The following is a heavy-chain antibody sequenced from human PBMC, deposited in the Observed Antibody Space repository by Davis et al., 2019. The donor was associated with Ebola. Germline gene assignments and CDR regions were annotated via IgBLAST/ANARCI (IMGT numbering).Heavy chain of an antibody. J-gene: IGHJ6*04. V-gene: IGHV4-59*12. CDR2: IYYSGST. CDR1: GGSISSYY. D-gene: IGHD6-19*01. CDR3: ARGRQGEQWLVGTYYYYGMDV. Sequence: PSETLSLTCTVSGGSISSYYWSWIRQPPGKGLEWIGYIYYSGSTNYNPSLKSRVTISVDTSKKQFSLKVSSVTAADTGVYYCARGRQGEQWLVGTYYYYGMDVWGKGTTVTVSS.